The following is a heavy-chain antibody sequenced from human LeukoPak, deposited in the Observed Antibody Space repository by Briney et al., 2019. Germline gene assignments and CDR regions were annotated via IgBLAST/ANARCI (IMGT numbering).Heavy chain of an antibody. CDR1: GGSFSGYY. D-gene: IGHD3-10*01. Sequence: PSETLSLTCAVYGGSFSGYYWSWIRQPPGKGLEWIGEINHSGSTNYNPSLKSRVSISVDTSKNQFSLKLKSVTAADTAVYYCARTTEEYYGSGKYRKYYSYYYYMDVWGKGTTVTVSS. CDR3: ARTTEEYYGSGKYRKYYSYYYYMDV. V-gene: IGHV4-34*01. J-gene: IGHJ6*03. CDR2: INHSGST.